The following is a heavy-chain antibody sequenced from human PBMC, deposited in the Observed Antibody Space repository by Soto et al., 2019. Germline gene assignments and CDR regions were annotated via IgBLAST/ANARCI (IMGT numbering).Heavy chain of an antibody. J-gene: IGHJ6*02. Sequence: GGSLRLSCAASGFTFSSYSMNWVRQAPGKGLEWVSSISSSSSYIYYADSVKGRFTISRDNAKNTLYLQMNSLRAEDTAVYYCARVRFANTAMVYYYYGMDVWGQGTTVTVAS. CDR1: GFTFSSYS. CDR2: ISSSSSYI. CDR3: ARVRFANTAMVYYYYGMDV. D-gene: IGHD5-18*01. V-gene: IGHV3-21*01.